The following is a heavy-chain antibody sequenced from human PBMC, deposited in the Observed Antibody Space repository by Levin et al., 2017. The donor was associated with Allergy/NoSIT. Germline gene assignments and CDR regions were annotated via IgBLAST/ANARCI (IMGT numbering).Heavy chain of an antibody. CDR2: FHNGGNT. V-gene: IGHV4-4*07. CDR3: TRDRLIAPRWFDL. Sequence: SETLSLTCTVSGGSINNYYWSWIRQSAGKGLEWIGRFHNGGNTNYNPSLKSRVTMSVDTSKTQFSLKVSSLSAADTAVYFCTRDRLIAPRWFDLWGRGTLVTVSS. D-gene: IGHD3-16*02. J-gene: IGHJ2*01. CDR1: GGSINNYY.